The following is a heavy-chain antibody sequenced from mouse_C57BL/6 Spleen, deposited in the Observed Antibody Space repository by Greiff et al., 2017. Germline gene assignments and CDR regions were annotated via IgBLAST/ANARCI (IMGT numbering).Heavy chain of an antibody. J-gene: IGHJ3*01. CDR1: GFNFKDYY. V-gene: IGHV14-1*01. D-gene: IGHD3-1*01. Sequence: EVQLLQSGAELVKPGASVKLSCTASGFNFKDYYMHWVKQRPEQGLEWIGRIDPEDGDTEYAPKVQGKATMTADTSSNTAYLQLSRLTSEDTAVYYCTTASGHSWFADWGQGTLVTVSA. CDR2: IDPEDGDT. CDR3: TTASGHSWFAD.